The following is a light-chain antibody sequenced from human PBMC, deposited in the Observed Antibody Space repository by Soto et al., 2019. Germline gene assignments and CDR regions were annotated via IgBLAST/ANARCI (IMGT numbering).Light chain of an antibody. CDR3: QQYNIWPPWT. J-gene: IGKJ1*01. V-gene: IGKV3-15*01. CDR1: QSVSAN. Sequence: EIVLTRSPAALSVSLMELVTLSFMASQSVSANLAWYQQRPGQAPRLLIYGISTRAPDTPDRFSGSGSATEFTLTISSLQSEDSAVYYCQQYNIWPPWTFGQGTKVDIK. CDR2: GIS.